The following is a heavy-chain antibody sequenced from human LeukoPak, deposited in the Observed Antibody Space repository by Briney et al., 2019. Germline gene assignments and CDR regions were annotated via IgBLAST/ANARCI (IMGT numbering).Heavy chain of an antibody. D-gene: IGHD6-19*01. V-gene: IGHV1-2*02. Sequence: ASVKVSCKASGYTFTGYYMHWVRQAPGQGLEWMGWINPNSGGTNYAQKFQGRVTMTRDTSISTAYMELSRLRSYDTAVYYCATVPAPSSGWYDWGQGTLVTVSS. CDR1: GYTFTGYY. CDR3: ATVPAPSSGWYD. CDR2: INPNSGGT. J-gene: IGHJ4*02.